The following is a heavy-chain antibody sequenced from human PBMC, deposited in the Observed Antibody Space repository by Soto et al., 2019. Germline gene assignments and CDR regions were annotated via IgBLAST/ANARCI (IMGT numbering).Heavy chain of an antibody. J-gene: IGHJ4*02. CDR2: ISYDGSTK. CDR3: ARGTQTPVFDY. Sequence: GGSLRLSCAASGFTFSSYAMHWARQAPGKGLEWVAVISYDGSTKYYADAVKGRFTTSRDNSKNTLYLQMNSLRVEDTAVYYCARGTQTPVFDYWGQGTLVTVSS. V-gene: IGHV3-30-3*01. CDR1: GFTFSSYA.